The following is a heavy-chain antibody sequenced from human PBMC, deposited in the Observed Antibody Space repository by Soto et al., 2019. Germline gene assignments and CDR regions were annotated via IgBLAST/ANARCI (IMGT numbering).Heavy chain of an antibody. J-gene: IGHJ4*02. D-gene: IGHD3-3*01. CDR1: GGSISSGDYY. V-gene: IGHV4-30-4*01. CDR2: IYYSGST. Sequence: SETLSLTCTVSGGSISSGDYYWSWIRQPPGKGLEWVGYIYYSGSTYYNPSLKSRVTISVDTSKKQFSLKLSPVTAADTAVYYCARGAGIGVVIHFDYWGQGTLVTVSS. CDR3: ARGAGIGVVIHFDY.